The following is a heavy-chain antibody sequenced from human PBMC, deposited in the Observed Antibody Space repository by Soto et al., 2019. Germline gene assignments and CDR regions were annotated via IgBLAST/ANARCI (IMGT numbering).Heavy chain of an antibody. CDR1: GYSFTSYW. V-gene: IGHV5-51*01. CDR3: ARGYDFWSGAIVPYYFXY. CDR2: IYPGDSDT. D-gene: IGHD3-3*01. J-gene: IGHJ4*02. Sequence: PGESLKISCKGSGYSFTSYWIGWVRQMPGKGLEWMGIIYPGDSDTRYSPSFQGQVTISADKSISTAYLQWSSLKASDTAMYYCARGYDFWSGAIVPYYFXYWGQGTLVTVSS.